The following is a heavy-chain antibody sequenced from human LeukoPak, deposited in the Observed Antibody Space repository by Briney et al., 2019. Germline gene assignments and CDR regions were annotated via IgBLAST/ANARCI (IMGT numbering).Heavy chain of an antibody. D-gene: IGHD6-19*01. CDR3: ARHIAVAGPRFDY. CDR2: IYYSGST. Sequence: SSETLSLTCTVSGGSISSSSYYWGWIRQPPGKGLEWIGSIYYSGSTYYNPSLKSRVTISVDTSKNQFSLKLSSVTAADTAVYYCARHIAVAGPRFDYWGQGTLVTVSS. V-gene: IGHV4-39*01. J-gene: IGHJ4*02. CDR1: GGSISSSSYY.